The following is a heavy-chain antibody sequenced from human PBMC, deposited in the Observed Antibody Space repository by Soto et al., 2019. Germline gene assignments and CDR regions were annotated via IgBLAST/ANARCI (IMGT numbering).Heavy chain of an antibody. D-gene: IGHD6-13*01. J-gene: IGHJ4*02. Sequence: ASVKVSCKASGYTFTSYGISWVRQAPGQGLEWMGWISAYNGNTNYAQKLQGRVTMTTDTSTSTAYMELRSLRSDDTAVYYCARDLGIAAAGTSEFDYWGQGTLVTVSS. V-gene: IGHV1-18*01. CDR1: GYTFTSYG. CDR3: ARDLGIAAAGTSEFDY. CDR2: ISAYNGNT.